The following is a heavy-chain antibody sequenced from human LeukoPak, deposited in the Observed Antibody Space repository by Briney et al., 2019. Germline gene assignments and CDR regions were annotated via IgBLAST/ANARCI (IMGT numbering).Heavy chain of an antibody. D-gene: IGHD5-12*01. CDR1: GFTLSSQA. J-gene: IGHJ4*02. CDR3: AKSYNGYESKPDY. Sequence: GSLRLSRAASGFTLSSQAMSLVRQAPGEGVEVVSSISNSGGRTFYTDSVKGRFTISRDNSKITLYLQMNSLRAEDTAVYYCAKSYNGYESKPDYWGQGTLVTVSS. CDR2: ISNSGGRT. V-gene: IGHV3-23*01.